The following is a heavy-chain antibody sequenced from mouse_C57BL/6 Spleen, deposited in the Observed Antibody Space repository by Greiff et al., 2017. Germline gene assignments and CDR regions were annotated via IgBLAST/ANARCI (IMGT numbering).Heavy chain of an antibody. CDR3: ARGSMVTTSGYFDY. CDR2: IDPSDSYT. D-gene: IGHD2-2*01. CDR1: GYTFTSYW. Sequence: QVQLQQPGAELVMPGASVKLSCKASGYTFTSYWMHWVQQRPGQGLEWIGEIDPSDSYTNYNQKFKGKSTLTVDKSSSTAYMQLSSLTAEDSAVYYCARGSMVTTSGYFDYWGQGTTLTVSS. V-gene: IGHV1-69*01. J-gene: IGHJ2*01.